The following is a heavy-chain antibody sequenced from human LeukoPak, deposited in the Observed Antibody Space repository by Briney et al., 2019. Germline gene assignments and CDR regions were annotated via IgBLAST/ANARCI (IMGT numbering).Heavy chain of an antibody. V-gene: IGHV4-4*07. J-gene: IGHJ4*02. D-gene: IGHD3-9*01. CDR1: GGSISSYY. CDR2: IYSTGST. CDR3: ARDSSRNSILRYFDWSSGGFDY. Sequence: SETLSLTCTVSGGSISSYYWSWIRQPAGEGLECIGHIYSTGSTNYNPSLKSRVTLSVDRSKNQFSLRLNSVTAADTAVYYCARDSSRNSILRYFDWSSGGFDYWGQGTLVTVSS.